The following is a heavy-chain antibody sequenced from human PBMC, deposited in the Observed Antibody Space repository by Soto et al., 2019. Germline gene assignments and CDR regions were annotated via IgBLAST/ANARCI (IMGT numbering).Heavy chain of an antibody. Sequence: PGGSLRLSCVASGFTFTNFWMSWGRQAPGKGLEWVANIKGDGSEKRYVDSVKGRFTISRDNAKNSVYLQMNSLRVEDTALYYCGRDEVRNGVGVWGPGTTVTVSS. CDR2: IKGDGSEK. V-gene: IGHV3-7*01. CDR3: GRDEVRNGVGV. J-gene: IGHJ6*02. CDR1: GFTFTNFW.